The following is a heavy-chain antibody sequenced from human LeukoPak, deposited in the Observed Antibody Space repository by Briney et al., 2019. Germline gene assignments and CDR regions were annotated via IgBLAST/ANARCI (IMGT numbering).Heavy chain of an antibody. V-gene: IGHV1-46*01. Sequence: ASVKISCKASGYTFSSFYIHWVRQAPEQGLEWMAIVNPGSGSTNYAPKFQGRLTVTRDTSTSTVYMELRSLRSEDTALYYCARDPSDRSAAEFFFEYWGQGTLVAVSS. CDR3: ARDPSDRSAAEFFFEY. J-gene: IGHJ4*02. CDR1: GYTFSSFY. CDR2: VNPGSGST.